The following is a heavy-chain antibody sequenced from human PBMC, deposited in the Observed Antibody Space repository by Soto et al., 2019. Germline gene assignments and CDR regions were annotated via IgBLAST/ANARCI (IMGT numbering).Heavy chain of an antibody. Sequence: SVKVSCKASGGTFSSYAISWVRQAPGQGLERMGGIIPIFGTANYAQKFQGRVTITADESTSTAYMELSSLRSEDTAVYYCARENDSSGYYYRPFDYWGQGTLVTVSS. CDR3: ARENDSSGYYYRPFDY. J-gene: IGHJ4*02. D-gene: IGHD3-22*01. V-gene: IGHV1-69*13. CDR1: GGTFSSYA. CDR2: IIPIFGTA.